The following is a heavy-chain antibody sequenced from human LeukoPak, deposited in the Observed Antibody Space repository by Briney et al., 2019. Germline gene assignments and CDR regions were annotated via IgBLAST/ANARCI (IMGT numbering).Heavy chain of an antibody. Sequence: GGSLRLSCAASGFTFSNYALSWVRQAPGKGLEWVSGISASGGSTYYADSVKGRFTISRDNSKNTLYLQMNSLRAEDTAVYYCAKDSRGTIVVVPAAIFPPDWFDPWGQGTLVTVSS. CDR1: GFTFSNYA. V-gene: IGHV3-23*01. D-gene: IGHD2-2*01. CDR2: ISASGGST. J-gene: IGHJ5*02. CDR3: AKDSRGTIVVVPAAIFPPDWFDP.